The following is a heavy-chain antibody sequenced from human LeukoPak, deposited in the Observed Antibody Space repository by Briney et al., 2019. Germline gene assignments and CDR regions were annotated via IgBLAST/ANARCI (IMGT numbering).Heavy chain of an antibody. D-gene: IGHD2/OR15-2a*01. CDR3: ARDFLAGPLFDY. V-gene: IGHV3-21*01. Sequence: GGSLRLSCAASGCTFSSYSMNWVRQAPGKGLEWVSSISSSSSYIYYADSVKGRFTISRDNAKNSLYLQMNSLRAEDTAVYYCARDFLAGPLFDYWGQGTLVTVSS. CDR2: ISSSSSYI. J-gene: IGHJ4*02. CDR1: GCTFSSYS.